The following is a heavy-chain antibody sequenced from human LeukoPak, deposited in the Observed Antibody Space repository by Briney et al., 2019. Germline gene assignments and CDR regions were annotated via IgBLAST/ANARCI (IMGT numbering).Heavy chain of an antibody. Sequence: SETLSLTCTVSGGSISSYYSSWIRQPPGKGLEWIGYIYNNGRTNYNPSLKSRVTISVDTSKNQFSLKLSSVTAADTAVYYCAGTRDDFWSGHYVGDEWSPFHYWGQGTLVTVSS. CDR3: AGTRDDFWSGHYVGDEWSPFHY. J-gene: IGHJ4*02. D-gene: IGHD3-3*01. CDR2: IYNNGRT. V-gene: IGHV4-59*01. CDR1: GGSISSYY.